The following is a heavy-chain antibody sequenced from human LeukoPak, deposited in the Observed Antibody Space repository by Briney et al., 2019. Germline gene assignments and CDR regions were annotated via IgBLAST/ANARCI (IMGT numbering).Heavy chain of an antibody. CDR3: ARAHWTYCGGDCYSYAFDI. V-gene: IGHV3-23*01. CDR2: ISGSGEDT. D-gene: IGHD2-21*02. Sequence: QTGGSLRLSCAGSGFTFSNFAMAWVRQTPGKGLEWISGISGSGEDTYYGDSVKGRFTISRDNSKDTLYLQMGSLRAEDMAVYYCARAHWTYCGGDCYSYAFDIWGQGTMVTVSS. J-gene: IGHJ3*02. CDR1: GFTFSNFA.